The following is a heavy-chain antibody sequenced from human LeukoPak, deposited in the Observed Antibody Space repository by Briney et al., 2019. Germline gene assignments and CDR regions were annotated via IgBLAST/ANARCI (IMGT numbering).Heavy chain of an antibody. CDR1: GYSISSGYY. V-gene: IGHV4-38-2*02. D-gene: IGHD3-10*01. CDR2: IYYSGST. CDR3: ARHNMGSGSLSLGWFDP. Sequence: SETLSLTCTVSGYSISSGYYWGWIRQPPGKGLEWIGSIYYSGSTYYNPSLKSRVTISVDTSKNQFSLKLSSVTAADTAVYYCARHNMGSGSLSLGWFDPWGQGTLVTVSS. J-gene: IGHJ5*02.